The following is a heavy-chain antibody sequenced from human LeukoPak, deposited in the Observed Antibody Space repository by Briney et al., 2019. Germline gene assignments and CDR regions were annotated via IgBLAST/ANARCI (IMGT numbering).Heavy chain of an antibody. J-gene: IGHJ4*02. CDR2: IIPIFGTA. V-gene: IGHV1-69*05. Sequence: ASVKVSCKASGYIFTSYAISWVRQAPGQGLEWMGGIIPIFGTANYAQKFQGRVTITTDESTSTAYMELSSLRSEDTAVYYCARLHCSSTSCSDYWGQGTLVTVSS. D-gene: IGHD2-2*01. CDR1: GYIFTSYA. CDR3: ARLHCSSTSCSDY.